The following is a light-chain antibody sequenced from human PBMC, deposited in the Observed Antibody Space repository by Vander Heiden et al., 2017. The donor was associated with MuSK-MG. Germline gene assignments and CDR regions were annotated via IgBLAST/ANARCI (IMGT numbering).Light chain of an antibody. CDR1: QSVSSN. CDR2: GAS. V-gene: IGKV3-15*01. J-gene: IGKJ2*01. CDR3: QQYNQWPPYT. Sequence: EIVMTQSSATLSVSPGERATLSCVASQSVSSNLAWYQQKPGQAPRLRIYGASTRATGIPARFSGSGYGTEFTLTISSLQSEDFAVYSCQQYNQWPPYTFGQGTKLEIK.